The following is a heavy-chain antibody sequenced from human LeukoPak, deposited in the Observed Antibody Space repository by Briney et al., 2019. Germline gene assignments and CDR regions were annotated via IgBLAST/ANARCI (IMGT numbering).Heavy chain of an antibody. D-gene: IGHD3-16*02. Sequence: SVKVSCKASGGTFSSYAISWVRQAPGQGLEWMGGIIPIFGTANYAQKFQGRVTITTDESTSTAYMELSSLRSEDTAVYYCARAAMGVTSGGVIDNWGQGTLVTVSS. CDR2: IIPIFGTA. CDR3: ARAAMGVTSGGVIDN. CDR1: GGTFSSYA. J-gene: IGHJ4*02. V-gene: IGHV1-69*05.